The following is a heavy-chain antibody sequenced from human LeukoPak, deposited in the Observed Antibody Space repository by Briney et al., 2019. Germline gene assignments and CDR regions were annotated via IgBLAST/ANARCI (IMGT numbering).Heavy chain of an antibody. D-gene: IGHD3-22*01. Sequence: GGSLRLSCAASGFTFSSYAMHWVRQAPGKGLEWVAVIPYDGSNKYYADSVKGRFTISRDNSKNTLYLQMNSLRAEDTAVYYCARDAAYYDSSGYAYWGQGTLVTVSS. J-gene: IGHJ4*02. CDR3: ARDAAYYDSSGYAY. CDR2: IPYDGSNK. V-gene: IGHV3-30-3*01. CDR1: GFTFSSYA.